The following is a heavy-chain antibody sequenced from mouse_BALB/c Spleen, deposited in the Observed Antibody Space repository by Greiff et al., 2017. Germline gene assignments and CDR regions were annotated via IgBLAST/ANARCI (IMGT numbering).Heavy chain of an antibody. V-gene: IGHV5-17*02. J-gene: IGHJ4*01. D-gene: IGHD2-12*01. CDR2: FSSGSSTI. CDR1: GFTFSSFG. CDR3: ARSHDVNDGNYYYAMGY. Sequence: EVMLVESGGGLVQPGGSRKLSCAASGFTFSSFGMHWVRQAPETGLEWVAYFSSGSSTIYYADTVKGRFTIARDNPKNTLFLQMTSLRSEDTAMYYCARSHDVNDGNYYYAMGYGGQGTSVTVSS.